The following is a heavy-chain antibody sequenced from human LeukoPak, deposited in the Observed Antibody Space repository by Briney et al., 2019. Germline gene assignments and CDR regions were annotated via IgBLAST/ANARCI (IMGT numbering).Heavy chain of an antibody. J-gene: IGHJ4*02. Sequence: GGSLRLSCAASGFTFSSYSMNWVRQAPGKGLEWVSSISSSSSYIYYADSAKGRFTISRDDAKNSLYLQMNSLRAEDTAVYYCARDERYCSGGSCYSSEGDRYPWGQGTLVTVSS. CDR2: ISSSSSYI. CDR3: ARDERYCSGGSCYSSEGDRYP. V-gene: IGHV3-21*01. D-gene: IGHD2-15*01. CDR1: GFTFSSYS.